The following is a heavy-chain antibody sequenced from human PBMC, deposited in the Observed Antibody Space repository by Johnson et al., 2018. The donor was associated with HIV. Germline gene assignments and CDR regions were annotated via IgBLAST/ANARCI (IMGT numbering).Heavy chain of an antibody. Sequence: QMQLVESGGGLVQPGRSLRLSCVASGFTFSSYGMHWVRQAPGKGLEWVAFIRYDGSNKYYADSVKGRFTISRDNAKNSLYLQMNNLRVEDTAVYYCATDRYYNFWSGSGHAAFDIWGQGTMVTVSS. V-gene: IGHV3-33*03. J-gene: IGHJ3*02. CDR2: IRYDGSNK. D-gene: IGHD3-3*01. CDR3: ATDRYYNFWSGSGHAAFDI. CDR1: GFTFSSYG.